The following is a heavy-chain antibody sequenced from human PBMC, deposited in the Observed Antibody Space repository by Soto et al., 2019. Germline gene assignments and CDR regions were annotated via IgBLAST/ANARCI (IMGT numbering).Heavy chain of an antibody. CDR2: INPNSGGT. Sequence: ARVKVSCKASGYTYTGYYMHWVLQAPGQGREWMGWINPNSGGTNYAQKFQGRVTMTRDTSISTAYMELSRLRSDDTAVYYCARDDGAARRPFDYWGQGTLVTVSS. CDR1: GYTYTGYY. V-gene: IGHV1-2*02. D-gene: IGHD6-6*01. CDR3: ARDDGAARRPFDY. J-gene: IGHJ4*02.